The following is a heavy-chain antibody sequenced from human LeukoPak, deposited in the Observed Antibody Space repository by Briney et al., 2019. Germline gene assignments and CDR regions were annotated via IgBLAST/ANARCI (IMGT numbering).Heavy chain of an antibody. CDR2: IYYTGST. CDR3: ARNLIPEQLVLNF. Sequence: SETLSLTCAVYGGSFSGYYWNWIRQPPGKGLEWIGYIYYTGSTNYNPSLKSRVTMSVDTSKNQFSLNLKSVTPEDTAVYYCARNLIPEQLVLNFWGQGTLVTVSS. CDR1: GGSFSGYY. V-gene: IGHV4-59*01. J-gene: IGHJ4*02. D-gene: IGHD6-13*01.